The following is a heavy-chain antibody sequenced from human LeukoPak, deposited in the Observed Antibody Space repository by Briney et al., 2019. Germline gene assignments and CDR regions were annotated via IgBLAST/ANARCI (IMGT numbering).Heavy chain of an antibody. D-gene: IGHD4-23*01. J-gene: IGHJ5*02. V-gene: IGHV3-9*01. CDR2: ITWNTGSI. CDR1: GFSFDDYA. Sequence: GGSLRLSCAASGFSFDDYAMHWVRQAPGKGLEWVSGITWNTGSIGYADSVKGRFTISRDNAKNSLYLQMNSLRAEDTAVYYCAGNPHYGGNAWGQGTLVTVSS. CDR3: AGNPHYGGNA.